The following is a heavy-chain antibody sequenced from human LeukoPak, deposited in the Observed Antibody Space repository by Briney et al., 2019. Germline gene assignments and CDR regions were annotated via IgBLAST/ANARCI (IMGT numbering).Heavy chain of an antibody. D-gene: IGHD3-3*01. Sequence: SETLSLTCAVYGGSFSGYYWSWLRQPPGKGLEWIGEINHSGSTNYNPSLKSRVTISVDTSKNQFSLKLSSVTAADTAVYYCARGVNSYDFWSGYSLGARFDYWGQGTLVTVSS. CDR3: ARGVNSYDFWSGYSLGARFDY. V-gene: IGHV4-34*01. CDR2: INHSGST. J-gene: IGHJ4*02. CDR1: GGSFSGYY.